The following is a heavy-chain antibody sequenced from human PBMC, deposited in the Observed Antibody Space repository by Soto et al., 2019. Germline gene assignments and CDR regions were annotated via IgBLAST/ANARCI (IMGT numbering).Heavy chain of an antibody. V-gene: IGHV1-8*01. D-gene: IGHD3-10*01. J-gene: IGHJ5*02. CDR3: ARGDVILLWFGESNWFDP. CDR2: MNPNSGNT. CDR1: GYTFTSYD. Sequence: QVQLVQSGAEVKKPGASVKVSCKASGYTFTSYDINWVRQATGQGLEWMGWMNPNSGNTGYAQKFQGRVTMTRNTSISTAYMELSSLRSEDTAVYYCARGDVILLWFGESNWFDPWGQGTLVTVSS.